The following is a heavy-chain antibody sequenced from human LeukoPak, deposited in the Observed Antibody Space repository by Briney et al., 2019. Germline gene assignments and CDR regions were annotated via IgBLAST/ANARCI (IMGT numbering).Heavy chain of an antibody. Sequence: ASVKVSCKASGYTFTSYYMHWVRQAPGQGLEWMGWISAYNGNTNYAQKLQGRVTMTTDTSTSTAYMELRSLRSDDTAVYYCARDILTGYVGLIDYWGQGTLVTVSS. CDR3: ARDILTGYVGLIDY. CDR2: ISAYNGNT. V-gene: IGHV1-18*04. D-gene: IGHD3-9*01. J-gene: IGHJ4*02. CDR1: GYTFTSYY.